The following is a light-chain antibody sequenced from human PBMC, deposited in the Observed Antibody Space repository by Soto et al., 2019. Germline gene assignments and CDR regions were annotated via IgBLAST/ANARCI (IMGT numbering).Light chain of an antibody. CDR2: EVN. J-gene: IGLJ1*01. V-gene: IGLV2-14*01. CDR3: CSYAGSYSYV. Sequence: SALTQPASLSGSPGQSITISCTGTSSDIGAYDYVSWFQQHPGKAPKLMISEVNNRPSGVSNRFSGSKSGNTAYLTISGLQAEDEADYFCCSYAGSYSYVFGTGTKVTV. CDR1: SSDIGAYDY.